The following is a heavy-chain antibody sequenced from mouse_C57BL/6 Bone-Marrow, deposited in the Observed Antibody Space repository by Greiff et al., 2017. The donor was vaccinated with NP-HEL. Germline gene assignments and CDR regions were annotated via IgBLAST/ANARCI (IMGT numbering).Heavy chain of an antibody. J-gene: IGHJ1*03. CDR1: GYTFTSYG. D-gene: IGHD1-1*01. Sequence: VQLQQSGAELARPGASVKLSCKASGYTFTSYGISWVKQRTGQGLEWIGVIYPRSGNTYYNEKFKGKATLTVDTSSSTAYMELSSLTSEDSAVYFCARGDYYGSSYWYFDVGGTGTTVTVSS. CDR3: ARGDYYGSSYWYFDV. V-gene: IGHV1-81*01. CDR2: IYPRSGNT.